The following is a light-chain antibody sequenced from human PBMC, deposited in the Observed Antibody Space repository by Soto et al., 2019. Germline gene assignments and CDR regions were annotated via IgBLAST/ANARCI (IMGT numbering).Light chain of an antibody. CDR3: CSYAGSVV. V-gene: IGLV2-23*01. CDR2: EAS. Sequence: QSVLTQPASVSGSPGQSITISCTGTSSDVGSYNLVSWYQQHPGKAPKLMIYEASKRPSGVSNRFSGSKSGNTASLTISGLQAEDEADYYCCSYAGSVVFGGGTQLTVL. CDR1: SSDVGSYNL. J-gene: IGLJ2*01.